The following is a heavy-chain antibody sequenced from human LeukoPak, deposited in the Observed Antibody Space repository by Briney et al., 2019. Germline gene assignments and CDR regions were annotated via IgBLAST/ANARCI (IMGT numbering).Heavy chain of an antibody. V-gene: IGHV7-4-1*02. D-gene: IGHD2-21*01. CDR2: MNTNTGNP. CDR1: GYAFSSYA. Sequence: GASVKVSCKASGYAFSSYALNWVRQAPGQGLEWMGWMNTNTGNPTYGQAFTGRFVFSLDTSVSTAYLEISSLKTEDTAVYYCARIADYDNYYYMDVWGKGTTVTVSS. CDR3: ARIADYDNYYYMDV. J-gene: IGHJ6*03.